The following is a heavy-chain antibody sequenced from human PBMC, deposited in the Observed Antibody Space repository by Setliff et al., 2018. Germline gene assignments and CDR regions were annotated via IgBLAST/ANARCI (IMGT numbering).Heavy chain of an antibody. Sequence: GGSLRLSCAASGFTSSPYAMSWVRQAPGKGLEWVSTIYSGDRNTFYTDSVKGRFIIYRDSSKNTLYMQMNSLRAEDTAVYYCAKPRVELRWGFESWGQGTLVTVSS. CDR3: AKPRVELRWGFES. J-gene: IGHJ4*02. CDR1: GFTSSPYA. V-gene: IGHV3-23*03. CDR2: IYSGDRNT. D-gene: IGHD1-7*01.